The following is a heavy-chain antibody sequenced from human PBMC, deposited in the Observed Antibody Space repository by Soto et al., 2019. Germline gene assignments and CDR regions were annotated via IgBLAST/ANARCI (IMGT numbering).Heavy chain of an antibody. V-gene: IGHV1-69*06. J-gene: IGHJ4*02. CDR1: GGTFSSYA. CDR3: ALMVAAQYYFDY. Sequence: SVKVSCKASGGTFSSYAISWVRQAPGQGLEWMGGIIPIFGTANYAQKFQGRITITADKSTSTAYMELSSLRSEDTAVYYCALMVAAQYYFDYWGQGTLVTVSS. D-gene: IGHD2-15*01. CDR2: IIPIFGTA.